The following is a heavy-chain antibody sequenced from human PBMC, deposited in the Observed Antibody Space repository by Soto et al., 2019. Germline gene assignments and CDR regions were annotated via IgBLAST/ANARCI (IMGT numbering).Heavy chain of an antibody. J-gene: IGHJ6*02. CDR2: INHSGST. V-gene: IGHV4-34*01. CDR1: GGSFSGYY. Sequence: QVQLQQWGAGLLKPSETLSLTCAVYGGSFSGYYWSWIRQPPGKGLEWIGEINHSGSTNYNPSLKSRVTISVETSKNQFSLKLSSVTAADTAVYYCARGHSTAMAKYYYYGMDVWGQGTTVTVSS. CDR3: ARGHSTAMAKYYYYGMDV. D-gene: IGHD5-18*01.